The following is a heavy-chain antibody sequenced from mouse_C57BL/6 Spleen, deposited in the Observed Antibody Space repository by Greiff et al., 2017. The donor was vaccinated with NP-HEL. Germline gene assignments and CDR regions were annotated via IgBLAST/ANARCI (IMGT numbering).Heavy chain of an antibody. CDR3: ARKSYYDYGVYMDY. V-gene: IGHV1-78*01. CDR2: IYPRDGST. J-gene: IGHJ4*01. D-gene: IGHD2-4*01. Sequence: VQLQQSDAELVKPGASVKISCKVSGYTFTDHTIHWMKQRPEQGLEWIGYIYPRDGSTKYNEKCKGKATLTADKSSSSAYMQLNSLTSEDSAVYFCARKSYYDYGVYMDYWSQGASVNVAS. CDR1: GYTFTDHT.